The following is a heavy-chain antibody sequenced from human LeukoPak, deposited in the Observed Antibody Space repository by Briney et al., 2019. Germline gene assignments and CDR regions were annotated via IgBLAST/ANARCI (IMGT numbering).Heavy chain of an antibody. D-gene: IGHD2-15*01. J-gene: IGHJ1*01. CDR1: GGSISSSNW. CDR2: IYHSGST. Sequence: SETLSLTCAVSGGSISSSNWWSWVRQPPGKGLEWIGEIYHSGSTNYNPSLKCRVTISVDKSKNQFSLKLSSVTAADTAVYYCARDPVVVVAATPGYFQHWGQGTLVTVSS. V-gene: IGHV4-4*02. CDR3: ARDPVVVVAATPGYFQH.